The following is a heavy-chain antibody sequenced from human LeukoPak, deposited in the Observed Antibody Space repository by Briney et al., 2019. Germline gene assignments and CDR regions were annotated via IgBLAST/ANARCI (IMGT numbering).Heavy chain of an antibody. D-gene: IGHD6-6*01. J-gene: IGHJ4*02. CDR2: INPSGGST. Sequence: GASVKVSCKASGYTFTSYYMHWVRQAPGQGLEWMGIINPSGGSTSYAQKFQGRVTMTRDTSTSTVYMELSSLRSEDTAVYYCARDRLNRTAAQVLFDYWGQGTLVTVSS. V-gene: IGHV1-46*01. CDR3: ARDRLNRTAAQVLFDY. CDR1: GYTFTSYY.